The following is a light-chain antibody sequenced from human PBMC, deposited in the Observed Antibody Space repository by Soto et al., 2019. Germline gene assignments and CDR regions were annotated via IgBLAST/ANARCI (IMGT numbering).Light chain of an antibody. J-gene: IGKJ2*01. Sequence: DIQMTQSPSSLSASVGDRVTITCRASQGISNHLAWYQQKPGKVPEFLIYAASTLQSGVPSRFSGSGSGTDFTLTISGLQPEDAATYYCQNYNSAPYTFGQGTKLEIK. CDR1: QGISNH. CDR2: AAS. V-gene: IGKV1-27*01. CDR3: QNYNSAPYT.